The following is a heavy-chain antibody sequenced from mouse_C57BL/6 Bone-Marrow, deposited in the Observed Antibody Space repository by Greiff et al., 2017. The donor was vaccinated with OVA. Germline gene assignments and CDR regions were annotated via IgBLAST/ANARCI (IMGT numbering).Heavy chain of an antibody. Sequence: VKLQQSGAELVRPGASVKLSCKASGYTFTDYYINWVKQRPGQGLEWIARIYPGSGTTYYNEKFKGKATLTAEKSYSTAYIQLSSLTSEDAAVYVCARGYAAMDYWGQGTSVTVSS. J-gene: IGHJ4*01. CDR1: GYTFTDYY. CDR2: IYPGSGTT. D-gene: IGHD2-10*02. V-gene: IGHV1-76*01. CDR3: ARGYAAMDY.